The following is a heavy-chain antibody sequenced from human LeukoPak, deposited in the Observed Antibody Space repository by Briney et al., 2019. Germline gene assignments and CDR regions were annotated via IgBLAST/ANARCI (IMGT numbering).Heavy chain of an antibody. CDR1: GGSFSGYY. D-gene: IGHD6-19*01. V-gene: IGHV4-34*01. CDR3: ARGRKNIAVAGRYYYYYYYMDV. J-gene: IGHJ6*03. Sequence: PSETLSLTCAVYGGSFSGYYWSWIRQPPGKGLEWIGEINHSGSTNYNPSLKSRVTISVDTSKNQFSLKLSSVTAADTAVYYCARGRKNIAVAGRYYYYYYYMDVWGKGTTVTISS. CDR2: INHSGST.